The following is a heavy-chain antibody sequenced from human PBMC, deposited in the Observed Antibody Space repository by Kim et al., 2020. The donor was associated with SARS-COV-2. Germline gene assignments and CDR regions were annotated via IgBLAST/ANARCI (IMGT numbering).Heavy chain of an antibody. J-gene: IGHJ4*02. Sequence: TPSLKCRVTLSVDTSKNQFSLKLSSVTAADTAVYYCARFKTGYYDSSDLNWGQGTLVTVSS. V-gene: IGHV4-39*01. D-gene: IGHD3-22*01. CDR3: ARFKTGYYDSSDLN.